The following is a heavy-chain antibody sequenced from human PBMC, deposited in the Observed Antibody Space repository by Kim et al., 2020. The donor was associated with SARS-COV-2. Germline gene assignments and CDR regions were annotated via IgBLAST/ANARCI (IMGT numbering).Heavy chain of an antibody. D-gene: IGHD3-9*01. J-gene: IGHJ4*02. CDR1: GGSFSGYY. V-gene: IGHV4-34*01. CDR3: ARGPSDWLSRPFDY. Sequence: SETLSLTCAVYGGSFSGYYWSWIRQPPGKGLEWIGEINHSGSTNYNPSLKSRVTISVDTSKNQFSLKLSSVTAADTAVYYCARGPSDWLSRPFDYWGQGTLVTVSS. CDR2: INHSGST.